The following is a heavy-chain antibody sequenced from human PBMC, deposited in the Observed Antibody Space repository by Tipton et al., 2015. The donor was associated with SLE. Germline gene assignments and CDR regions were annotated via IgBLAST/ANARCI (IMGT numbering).Heavy chain of an antibody. D-gene: IGHD3/OR15-3a*01. V-gene: IGHV3-7*03. Sequence: SLRLSCAASGFTFSSYWMSWVRQAPGKGLEWVANIKQDGSEKYYVDSVKGRFTISRDNAKNTLYLQMNSLRAEDTAVYYCARDQGDWNYYYYGMDVWGQGTTVTVSS. CDR1: GFTFSSYW. CDR2: IKQDGSEK. CDR3: ARDQGDWNYYYYGMDV. J-gene: IGHJ6*02.